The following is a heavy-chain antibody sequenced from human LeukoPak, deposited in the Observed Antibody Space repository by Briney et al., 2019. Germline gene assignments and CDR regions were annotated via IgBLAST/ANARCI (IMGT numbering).Heavy chain of an antibody. D-gene: IGHD2-8*01. J-gene: IGHJ4*02. CDR3: ARHTPTGRLYPNFFFDY. Sequence: SETLSLTCTVSGGSISSYYWSWIRQPPGKGLEWIGYIYYSGSTNYNPSLKSRVTISVDTPKNQFSLKLSSVTAADTAVYYCARHTPTGRLYPNFFFDYWGQGTLVTVSS. V-gene: IGHV4-59*08. CDR2: IYYSGST. CDR1: GGSISSYY.